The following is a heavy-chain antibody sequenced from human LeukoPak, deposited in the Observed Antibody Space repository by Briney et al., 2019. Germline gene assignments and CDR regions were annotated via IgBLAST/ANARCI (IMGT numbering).Heavy chain of an antibody. V-gene: IGHV3-23*01. CDR1: GFTFSSYS. Sequence: GGSLRLSCAASGFTFSSYSMTWVRQAPGKGLAWVSVISGSGGATYYADSVKGRFTISRDNSKNTLCLQMNSLRAEGTAVYYCAKETDHWPFDYWGQGTLVTVSS. CDR3: AKETDHWPFDY. J-gene: IGHJ4*02. D-gene: IGHD1-1*01. CDR2: ISGSGGAT.